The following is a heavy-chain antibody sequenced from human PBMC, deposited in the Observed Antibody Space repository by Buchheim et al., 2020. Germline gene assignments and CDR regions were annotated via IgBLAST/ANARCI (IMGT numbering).Heavy chain of an antibody. D-gene: IGHD3-16*01. Sequence: QVNLVESGGGVVQPGRSLRLSCAASGFTFSNYNMNWVRQAPGKGPEWVAFIWYDGSKKYYADSVKGRFTISRDSSKNRLLLQMSSLRAEDTAVYYCARGTFGIDYWGQGTL. CDR1: GFTFSNYN. CDR2: IWYDGSKK. V-gene: IGHV3-33*01. CDR3: ARGTFGIDY. J-gene: IGHJ4*02.